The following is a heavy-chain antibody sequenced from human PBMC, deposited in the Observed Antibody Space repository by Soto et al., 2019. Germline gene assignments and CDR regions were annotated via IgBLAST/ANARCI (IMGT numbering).Heavy chain of an antibody. D-gene: IGHD6-25*01. CDR3: ESPGWTAAPPRP. V-gene: IGHV1-3*01. J-gene: IGHJ5*02. CDR1: GYTFTSYA. CDR2: INAGNGNT. Sequence: QVQLVQSGAEVKKPGASVKVSCKASGYTFTSYAMHWVRQAPGQRLEWMGWINAGNGNTKYSQKFQGRVTITRDTPATTAYMGLGTRRSEDRGVYSCESPGWTAAPPRPWAKGPLLTVSP.